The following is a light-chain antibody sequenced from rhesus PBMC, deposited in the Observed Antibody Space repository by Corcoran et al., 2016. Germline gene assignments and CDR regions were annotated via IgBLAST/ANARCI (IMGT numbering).Light chain of an antibody. CDR1: QGISSW. CDR2: KAS. Sequence: DIQMTQSPSSLSASVGDTVTITCRASQGISSWLAWYQQKPGKAPKLLNYKASSLQSGVPSRFSGSGAGTDVPLTISSLQSEDFATYYCQQYSSRPYSFGQGTKVEIK. CDR3: QQYSSRPYS. J-gene: IGKJ2*01. V-gene: IGKV1-22*01.